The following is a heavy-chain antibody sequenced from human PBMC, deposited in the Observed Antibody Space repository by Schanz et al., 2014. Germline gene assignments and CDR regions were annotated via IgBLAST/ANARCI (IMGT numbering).Heavy chain of an antibody. CDR2: ISSKGDMT. Sequence: EVQLLESGGGLVQPGGSLRLSCAASGFTFSTSTMHWVRQAPGKGLEYVSSISSKGDMTFYGNSVKGRFTMSRDNAKNSVFLQMNSLRAEDTALYYCVRDELLWFGEVLSLDYWGQGALVTVSS. V-gene: IGHV3-64*01. CDR3: VRDELLWFGEVLSLDY. J-gene: IGHJ4*02. D-gene: IGHD3-10*01. CDR1: GFTFSTST.